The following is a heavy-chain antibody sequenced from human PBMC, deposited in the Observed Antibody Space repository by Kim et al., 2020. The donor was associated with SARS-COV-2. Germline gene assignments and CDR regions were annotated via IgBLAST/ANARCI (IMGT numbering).Heavy chain of an antibody. Sequence: GGSLRLSCTTSGFTFIGHAMSWVRQAPGQGLEWVSSIDGSHGTTYYVDSVKGRFTISRDDAKNTLYLQMRALRADDTATYYCMKGGWGWIWDHWGQGTLV. J-gene: IGHJ4*02. V-gene: IGHV3-23*01. CDR2: IDGSHGTT. D-gene: IGHD2-2*03. CDR3: MKGGWGWIWDH. CDR1: GFTFIGHA.